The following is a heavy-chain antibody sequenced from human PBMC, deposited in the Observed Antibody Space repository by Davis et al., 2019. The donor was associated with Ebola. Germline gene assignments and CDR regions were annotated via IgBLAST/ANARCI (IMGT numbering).Heavy chain of an antibody. CDR3: AREGRPSNDAFDI. CDR2: INPNSGGT. D-gene: IGHD1-26*01. CDR1: GYTFTGYY. V-gene: IGHV1-2*06. J-gene: IGHJ3*02. Sequence: AASVKVSCKASGYTFTGYYMHWVQQAPGQGLEWMGRINPNSGGTNYAQKFQGRVTMTRDTSISTAYMGLSRLRSDDTAVYYCAREGRPSNDAFDIWGQGTMVTVSS.